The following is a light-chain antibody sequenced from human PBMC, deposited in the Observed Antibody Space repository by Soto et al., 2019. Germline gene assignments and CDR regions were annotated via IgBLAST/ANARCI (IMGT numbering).Light chain of an antibody. CDR3: CSYAGSSTLL. CDR2: EGS. Sequence: QSALTQPASVSGSPGQSITISCTGTSSDVGNSNLVSWYQQHPGKAPKLMIYEGSKRPSGVSNRFSGSKSGNTASLTISGLQAEDEADYYCCSYAGSSTLLFGGGTKLTVL. CDR1: SSDVGNSNL. J-gene: IGLJ2*01. V-gene: IGLV2-23*01.